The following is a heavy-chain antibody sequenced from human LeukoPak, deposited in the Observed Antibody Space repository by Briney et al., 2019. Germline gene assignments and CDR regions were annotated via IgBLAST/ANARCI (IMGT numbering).Heavy chain of an antibody. CDR2: ISSSSSYI. Sequence: GGSLRLSCAASGFTFSSYSMNWVRQAPGKGPEWVSSISSSSSYIYYADSMKGRFTISRDNAKNSLFLQMNSLRAEDTAVYYCARDYDILTGWDFDYWGQGTLVTVSS. CDR1: GFTFSSYS. V-gene: IGHV3-21*01. D-gene: IGHD3-9*01. J-gene: IGHJ4*02. CDR3: ARDYDILTGWDFDY.